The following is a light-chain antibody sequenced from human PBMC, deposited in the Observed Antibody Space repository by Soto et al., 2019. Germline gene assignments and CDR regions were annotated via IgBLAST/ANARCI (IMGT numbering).Light chain of an antibody. CDR3: QQYNNWPPLT. CDR2: GAS. CDR1: QSVSSS. V-gene: IGKV3-15*01. Sequence: EIVLTQSPATLSLSPGERATLSCRASQSVSSSQLTWFQQKPGQAPRLLIYGASTRATGIPARFSGSGSGTEFTLTISSLQSEDFAVYYCQQYNNWPPLTFGGGTKVDIK. J-gene: IGKJ4*01.